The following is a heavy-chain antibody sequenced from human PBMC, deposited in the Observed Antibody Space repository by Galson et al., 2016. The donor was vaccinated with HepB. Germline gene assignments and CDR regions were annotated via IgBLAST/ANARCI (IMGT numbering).Heavy chain of an antibody. V-gene: IGHV5-51*01. CDR3: AAQGSTSFDY. D-gene: IGHD1-26*01. Sequence: GAEVKKPGESLQISCKGSGYTFSDYWIAWVRQMPGKGLELMGIIYPGNSHTIYSPTFQGQVTISADKSITTAYLQWNTLRASDTAMYYCAAQGSTSFDYWGQGTLVTVSS. CDR2: IYPGNSHT. J-gene: IGHJ4*02. CDR1: GYTFSDYW.